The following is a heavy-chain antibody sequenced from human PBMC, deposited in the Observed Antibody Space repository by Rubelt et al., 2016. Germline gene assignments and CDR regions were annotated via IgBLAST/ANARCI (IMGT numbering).Heavy chain of an antibody. Sequence: QVQLQESGPGLVKPSETLSLNCTVSGGSISSYSWSWIRQPPGKGLEWIGHIHHSGSTNYNPSLKSRVPISLETCKNQFSLKLSLVTVADTAVEYGAREDLSNGYYMGVWGQGTTVTVSS. CDR2: IHHSGST. V-gene: IGHV4-59*12. J-gene: IGHJ6*03. D-gene: IGHD4-11*01. CDR1: GGSISSYS. CDR3: AREDLSNGYYMGV.